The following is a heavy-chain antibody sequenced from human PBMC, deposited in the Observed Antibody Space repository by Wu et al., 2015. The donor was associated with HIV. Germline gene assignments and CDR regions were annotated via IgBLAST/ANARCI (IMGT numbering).Heavy chain of an antibody. V-gene: IGHV1-69*13. Sequence: QVQLVQSGAEVKKPGSSVKVSCKASGGTFSSYAISWVRQAPGQGLEWMGRIIPIFGTANYAQKFQGRVTITADESTSTAYMELSSLRSEDTAVYYCARDLPTADVRQWLHGNAFDIVGPRDNGHRLF. J-gene: IGHJ3*02. CDR1: GGTFSSYA. D-gene: IGHD6-19*01. CDR3: ARDLPTADVRQWLHGNAFDI. CDR2: IIPIFGTA.